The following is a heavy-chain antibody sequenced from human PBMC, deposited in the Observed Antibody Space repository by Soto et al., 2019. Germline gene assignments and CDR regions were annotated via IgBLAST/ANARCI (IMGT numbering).Heavy chain of an antibody. Sequence: GGSLRLSCSGFGFSFSSYGMHWVRQAPGKGLEWVAVISYDGSNKYYADSVKGRFTISRDNSKNTLYLQMNSLRAEDTAVYYCAKDQSYYDSSGPPHWGQGTLVTVSS. J-gene: IGHJ4*02. CDR2: ISYDGSNK. D-gene: IGHD3-22*01. V-gene: IGHV3-30*18. CDR3: AKDQSYYDSSGPPH. CDR1: GFSFSSYG.